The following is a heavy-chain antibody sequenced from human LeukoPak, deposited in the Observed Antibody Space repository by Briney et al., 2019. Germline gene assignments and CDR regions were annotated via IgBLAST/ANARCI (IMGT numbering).Heavy chain of an antibody. J-gene: IGHJ4*02. CDR2: IYTSGST. CDR1: GGSISSYY. D-gene: IGHD3-22*01. Sequence: SETLSLTCTVSGGSISSYYWSWIRQPAGKGLEWIGRIYTSGSTNYNPSLKSRVTMSVDTSKNQFSLKLSFVTAADTAVYYCARGGTLDYDSSGYSDFDYWGQGTLVTVSS. V-gene: IGHV4-4*07. CDR3: ARGGTLDYDSSGYSDFDY.